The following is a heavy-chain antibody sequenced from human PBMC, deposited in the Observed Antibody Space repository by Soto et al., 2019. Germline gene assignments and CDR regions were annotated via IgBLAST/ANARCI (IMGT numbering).Heavy chain of an antibody. V-gene: IGHV3-48*02. CDR1: GFTLSSYS. J-gene: IGHJ6*02. CDR2: ISSSSSTI. D-gene: IGHD5-18*01. CDR3: ARDGVGYSYGRPYYYYGMDV. Sequence: PGGSLRLSCAASGFTLSSYSMNWVRQAPGKGLEWVSYISSSSSTIYYADSVKGRFTISRDNAKNSLYLQMNSLRDEDTAVYYCARDGVGYSYGRPYYYYGMDVWGQGTTVTVSS.